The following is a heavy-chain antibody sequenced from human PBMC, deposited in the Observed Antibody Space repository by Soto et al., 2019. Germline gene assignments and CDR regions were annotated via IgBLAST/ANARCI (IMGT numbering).Heavy chain of an antibody. CDR2: INAGNGNT. Sequence: GASVKVSCKASGDTFTGYAMHWVRQAPGQRLEWMGWINAGNGNTKYSQKFQGRVTITRDTSASAAYMELSSLGSEDTAVYYCARAVAVPPDFDYWGQGPLVTVS. J-gene: IGHJ4*02. D-gene: IGHD6-19*01. CDR1: GDTFTGYA. CDR3: ARAVAVPPDFDY. V-gene: IGHV1-3*01.